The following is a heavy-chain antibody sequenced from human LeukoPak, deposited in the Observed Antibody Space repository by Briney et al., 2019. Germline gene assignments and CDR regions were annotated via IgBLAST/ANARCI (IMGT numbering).Heavy chain of an antibody. V-gene: IGHV5-51*01. J-gene: IGHJ4*02. CDR3: ARLVGYCSGGSCYHFDY. CDR1: GYSFTSYW. D-gene: IGHD2-15*01. CDR2: IYPGDSDT. Sequence: GESLKISCKGSGYSFTSYWIGWVRQMPGKGLEWMGIIYPGDSDTRYSPSFQGKVTISADKSISTAYLQWSSLKASDTAMYYCARLVGYCSGGSCYHFDYWGQGTLVTVSS.